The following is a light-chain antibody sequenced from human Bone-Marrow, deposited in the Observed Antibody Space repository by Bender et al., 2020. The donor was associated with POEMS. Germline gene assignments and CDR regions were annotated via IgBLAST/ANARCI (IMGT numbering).Light chain of an antibody. V-gene: IGLV2-14*02. J-gene: IGLJ3*02. CDR2: EVT. Sequence: QSDLTQPASVSGSPGQSITISCTGTSSDVGGYNLVSWYQQHPGKAPKFMIYEVTKRPSGVSNRFSGSKSGNTASLTISGLQAEDEADYYCSSYTSSSTLEFGGGTKLTVL. CDR3: SSYTSSSTLE. CDR1: SSDVGGYNL.